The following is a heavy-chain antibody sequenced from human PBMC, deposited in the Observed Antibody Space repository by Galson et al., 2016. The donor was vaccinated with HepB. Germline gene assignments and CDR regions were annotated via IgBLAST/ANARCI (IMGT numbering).Heavy chain of an antibody. J-gene: IGHJ1*01. D-gene: IGHD2-21*02. V-gene: IGHV4-59*01. Sequence: SETLSLTCTVSGGSISSYYWSWIRQPPGKGLEWIGYIYDSGSTNYNPALKSRVTISVDTSKNQFSLKLNSVTAADTAVYYCARAPPYCGVDCSGYFHHWGQGTLVTVSS. CDR2: IYDSGST. CDR1: GGSISSYY. CDR3: ARAPPYCGVDCSGYFHH.